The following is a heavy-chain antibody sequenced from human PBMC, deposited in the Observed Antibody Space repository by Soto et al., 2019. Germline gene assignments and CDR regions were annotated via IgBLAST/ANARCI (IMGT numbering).Heavy chain of an antibody. J-gene: IGHJ6*02. V-gene: IGHV3-30-3*01. CDR2: ISYDGSNK. Sequence: QVQLVESGGGVVQPGRSLRLSCAASGFTFSSYAMHWVRQAPGKGLEWVAVISYDGSNKYYADSVKGRFTISRDNSNNTLYLQMNSLRAEDTAVYYCARGYSSSWYGPYGMDVWGQGTTVTVSS. CDR1: GFTFSSYA. D-gene: IGHD6-13*01. CDR3: ARGYSSSWYGPYGMDV.